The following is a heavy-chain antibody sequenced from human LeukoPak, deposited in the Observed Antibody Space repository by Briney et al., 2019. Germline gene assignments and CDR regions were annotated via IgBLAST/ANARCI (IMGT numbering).Heavy chain of an antibody. D-gene: IGHD6-19*01. Sequence: ASVKVSCKASGGTCSSYAISWVRQAPGQGLEWMGRIIPIFGTANYAQKFQGRVTITTDESTSTAYMELSSLRSEDTAVYYCATSPYSSGWSVWGQGTLVTVSS. CDR3: ATSPYSSGWSV. V-gene: IGHV1-69*05. CDR2: IIPIFGTA. J-gene: IGHJ4*02. CDR1: GGTCSSYA.